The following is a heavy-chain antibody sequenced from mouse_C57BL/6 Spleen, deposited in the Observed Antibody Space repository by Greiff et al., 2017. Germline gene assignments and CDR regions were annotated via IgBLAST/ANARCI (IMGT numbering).Heavy chain of an antibody. CDR2: ISSGGDYI. V-gene: IGHV5S21*01. CDR1: GFTFSSYA. Sequence: EVKLMESGEGLVKPGGSLKLSCAASGFTFSSYAMSWVRQTPEKGLEWVAYISSGGDYIYYADTVKGRFTISRDNARNTLYLQMSSLKSEDTAMYYCTRREDYDGFAYWGQGTLVTVSA. J-gene: IGHJ3*01. CDR3: TRREDYDGFAY. D-gene: IGHD2-4*01.